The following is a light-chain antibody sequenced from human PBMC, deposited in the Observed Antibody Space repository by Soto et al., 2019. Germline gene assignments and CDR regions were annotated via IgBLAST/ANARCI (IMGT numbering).Light chain of an antibody. CDR3: LQAPQAYT. Sequence: DIVLTPTPLSSPVTLGQPASSSCRSSQSLVHSDGNTYLTWLQQRPGQPPRPLIYMISNRFSGVPGIFSGSGAGTDFTLKISGVEADEVGVYYCLQAPQAYTFGQGTKLEIK. V-gene: IGKV2-24*01. J-gene: IGKJ2*01. CDR1: QSLVHSDGNTY. CDR2: MIS.